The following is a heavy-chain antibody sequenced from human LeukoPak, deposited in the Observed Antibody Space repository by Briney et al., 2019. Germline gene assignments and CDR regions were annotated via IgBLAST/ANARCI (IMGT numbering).Heavy chain of an antibody. J-gene: IGHJ3*02. CDR2: INPNSGGT. V-gene: IGHV1-2*02. Sequence: GASVKVSCKASGYTFTGYYMHWVRQAPGQGLEWMGWINPNSGGTNYAQKFQGRVTMTRDTSISTAYMELSRLRSDDTAVYYCARAEKMISGSRGAFDIWGQGTMVTVSS. CDR3: ARAEKMISGSRGAFDI. CDR1: GYTFTGYY. D-gene: IGHD2-2*01.